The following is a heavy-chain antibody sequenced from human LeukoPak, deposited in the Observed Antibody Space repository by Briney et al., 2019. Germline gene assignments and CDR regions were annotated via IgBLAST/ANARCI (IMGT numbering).Heavy chain of an antibody. V-gene: IGHV3-53*03. D-gene: IGHD2-2*01. J-gene: IGHJ4*02. CDR1: GFTVSTYY. Sequence: GGSLRLSCAASGFTVSTYYMTWVRQPPGKGLECVSVIYSGGSTYYADSVKGRFTVSRDNSKNTLYLQMNSLRAEDTAMYYCARGIGYCTSTTCLLPFDYWGQGTLVTVSS. CDR2: IYSGGST. CDR3: ARGIGYCTSTTCLLPFDY.